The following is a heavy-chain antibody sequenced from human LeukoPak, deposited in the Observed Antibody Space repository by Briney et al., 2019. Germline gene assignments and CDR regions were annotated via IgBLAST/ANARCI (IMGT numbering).Heavy chain of an antibody. CDR2: IYTSGST. CDR3: ARVARSMSSSSEDS. Sequence: SETLSLTCTVSGGSISTGSYYWNWIRQPAGEGLEWIGRIYTSGSTNYNPSLKSRVTLSVDTSKNQFSLKLNSVTAADTAVYYCARVARSMSSSSEDSWGQGTLVTVSS. CDR1: GGSISTGSYY. V-gene: IGHV4-61*02. J-gene: IGHJ4*02. D-gene: IGHD6-13*01.